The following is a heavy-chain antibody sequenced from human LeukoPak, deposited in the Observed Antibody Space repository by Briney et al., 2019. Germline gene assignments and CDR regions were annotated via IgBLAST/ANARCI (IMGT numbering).Heavy chain of an antibody. J-gene: IGHJ6*03. CDR3: ARRVFGVVQYYYYYYMDV. Sequence: KPSETLSLTCTVSGGSISSYYWSWIRQPPGKGLEWIGYIYYSGSTNYNPSLKSRVTISVDTSKNQFSLKLSSVTAADTAVYYCARRVFGVVQYYYYYYMDVWGKGTTVTVSS. D-gene: IGHD3-3*01. V-gene: IGHV4-59*08. CDR2: IYYSGST. CDR1: GGSISSYY.